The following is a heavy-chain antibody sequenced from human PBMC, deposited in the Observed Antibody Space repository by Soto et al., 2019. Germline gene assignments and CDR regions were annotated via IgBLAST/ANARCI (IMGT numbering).Heavy chain of an antibody. Sequence: QLQLQESGPGLVKPSETLSLTCTVSGGSISSSSYYWGWIRQPPGKELEWIGSIYYSGSTYYNPSLKSRVTISLDTSKNQFSLKLSSVTAADTAVYYCVTLWFGEPTKVDYWGQGTLVTVSS. D-gene: IGHD3-10*01. CDR3: VTLWFGEPTKVDY. CDR2: IYYSGST. J-gene: IGHJ4*02. V-gene: IGHV4-39*01. CDR1: GGSISSSSYY.